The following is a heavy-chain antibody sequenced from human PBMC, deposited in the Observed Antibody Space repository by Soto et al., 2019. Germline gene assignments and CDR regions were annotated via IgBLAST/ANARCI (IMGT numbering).Heavy chain of an antibody. CDR1: GGSISSSSYY. J-gene: IGHJ6*02. Sequence: SETLSLTCTVAGGSISSSSYYWGWIRQPPGKEKKRIGSIYYSGSTYYNQSLKSRVTISVDTSKNQFTMKLSSVTAADTVVYYCARADTMVRAYYYGMDVWGQGTTVT. CDR2: IYYSGST. D-gene: IGHD3-10*01. CDR3: ARADTMVRAYYYGMDV. V-gene: IGHV4-39*01.